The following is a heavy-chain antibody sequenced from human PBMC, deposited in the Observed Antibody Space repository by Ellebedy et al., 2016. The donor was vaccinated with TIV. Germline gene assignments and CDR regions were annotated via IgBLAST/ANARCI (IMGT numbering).Heavy chain of an antibody. V-gene: IGHV3-33*01. CDR2: MSFDGSKE. Sequence: PGGSLRLSCAASGFTFGRYGMHWVRQAPGKGLEWVAVMSFDGSKEFYADSVKGRFTISRDDSKNAVFLQMSSLRAEDTAVYYCARPSYQLLPYYFDSWGQGTLVTVSS. J-gene: IGHJ4*02. CDR1: GFTFGRYG. D-gene: IGHD2-2*01. CDR3: ARPSYQLLPYYFDS.